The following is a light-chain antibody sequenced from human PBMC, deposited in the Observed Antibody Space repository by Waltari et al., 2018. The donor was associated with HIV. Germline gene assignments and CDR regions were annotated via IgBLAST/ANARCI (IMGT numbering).Light chain of an antibody. J-gene: IGLJ3*02. CDR2: EVS. V-gene: IGLV2-23*02. CDR1: SRDVGIYNL. CDR3: CSYAGSSTSWV. Sequence: QSALPQPASVSGSPGQLITISCTGTSRDVGIYNLVSWYQQHPGKAPQLMIYEVSKRPSGVSNRFSGSKSGNTASLTISGLQAEDEADYYCCSYAGSSTSWVFGGGTKLTVL.